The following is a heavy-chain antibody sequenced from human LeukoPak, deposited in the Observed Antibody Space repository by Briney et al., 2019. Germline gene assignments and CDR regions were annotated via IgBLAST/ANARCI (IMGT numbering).Heavy chain of an antibody. CDR3: ARVVTGPDCSGGSCYSDY. V-gene: IGHV3-7*03. J-gene: IGHJ4*02. D-gene: IGHD2-15*01. Sequence: GGSLRLSCAASGFTFSSYWLSWVRQAPGKGLEWVANIKQDGSEKYYVDSVKGRFTISRDNAKNSLYLQMNSLRAEDTAVYYCARVVTGPDCSGGSCYSDYWGQGTLVTVSS. CDR1: GFTFSSYW. CDR2: IKQDGSEK.